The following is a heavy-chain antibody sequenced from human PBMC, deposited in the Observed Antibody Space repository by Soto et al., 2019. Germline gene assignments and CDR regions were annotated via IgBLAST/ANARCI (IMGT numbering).Heavy chain of an antibody. CDR1: GFTFSSYG. D-gene: IGHD5-18*01. CDR3: ARDLYSYGFDY. Sequence: GGSLRLSCAASGFTFSSYGMHWVRQAPGKGLEWVAVIWYDGSNKYYADSVKGRFTISRDNSKNTLYLQMNSLRAEDTAVYYCARDLYSYGFDYWGQGTLVTDSS. V-gene: IGHV3-33*01. J-gene: IGHJ4*02. CDR2: IWYDGSNK.